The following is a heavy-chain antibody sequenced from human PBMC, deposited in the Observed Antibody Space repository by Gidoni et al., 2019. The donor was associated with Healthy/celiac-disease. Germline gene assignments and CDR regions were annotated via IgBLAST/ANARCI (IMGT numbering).Heavy chain of an antibody. CDR3: ARATTPRGGYCSGGSCRSFDY. Sequence: QVQLVQSGAEVKKPGASVKVSCKASGYTFTSYGISWVRQAPGQGLEWMGWISAYNGNTNYAQKLQGRVTMTTDTSTSTAYMELRSLRSDDTAVYYCARATTPRGGYCSGGSCRSFDYWGQGTLVTVSS. V-gene: IGHV1-18*01. CDR1: GYTFTSYG. CDR2: ISAYNGNT. J-gene: IGHJ4*02. D-gene: IGHD2-15*01.